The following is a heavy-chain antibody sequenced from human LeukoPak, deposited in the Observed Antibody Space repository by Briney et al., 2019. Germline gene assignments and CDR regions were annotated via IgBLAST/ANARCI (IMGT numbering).Heavy chain of an antibody. J-gene: IGHJ3*02. CDR3: ARDRDYYGSGSYYRDTGAFDI. CDR2: IKQDGSEK. Sequence: GGSLRLSCAASGFTFSSYWMSWVRQAPGKGLEWVANIKQDGSEKYYVDSVKGRFTIPRDNAKNSLYLQMNSLRAEDTAVYYCARDRDYYGSGSYYRDTGAFDIWGQGTMVTVSS. CDR1: GFTFSSYW. D-gene: IGHD3-10*01. V-gene: IGHV3-7*03.